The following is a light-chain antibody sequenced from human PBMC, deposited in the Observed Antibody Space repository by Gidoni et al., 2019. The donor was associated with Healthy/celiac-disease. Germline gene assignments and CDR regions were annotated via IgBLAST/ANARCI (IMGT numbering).Light chain of an antibody. Sequence: DIVMTQSPDSLAVSLGERATINCKSSQSVLYSSNHKNYLAWYQQKPGQPPKLLIYWASTREFGVPDRFSGSGSGKDFTLTISSLQAEDVAVYYCQEYYSTPLTFGGGTKVEIK. CDR1: QSVLYSSNHKNY. V-gene: IGKV4-1*01. J-gene: IGKJ4*01. CDR3: QEYYSTPLT. CDR2: WAS.